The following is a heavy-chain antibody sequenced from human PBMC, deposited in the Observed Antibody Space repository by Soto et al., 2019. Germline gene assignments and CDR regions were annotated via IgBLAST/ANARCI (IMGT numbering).Heavy chain of an antibody. Sequence: EVQLVESGGGLVKPGGSLRLSCEASGFTFSSYSMNWVRQAPGKGLEWVSSISSSSSYIYYADSVKGRFTISRDNAKNSLYLQMNSLRAEDTAVYYCARDAIVGATPIDYWGQGTLVTVSS. V-gene: IGHV3-21*01. J-gene: IGHJ4*02. CDR1: GFTFSSYS. D-gene: IGHD1-26*01. CDR2: ISSSSSYI. CDR3: ARDAIVGATPIDY.